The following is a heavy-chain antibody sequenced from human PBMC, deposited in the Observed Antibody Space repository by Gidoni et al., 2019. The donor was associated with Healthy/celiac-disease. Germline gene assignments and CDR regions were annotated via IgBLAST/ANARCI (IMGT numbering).Heavy chain of an antibody. CDR1: GGTFSSYA. J-gene: IGHJ4*02. V-gene: IGHV1-69*01. CDR2: IIPIFGTA. D-gene: IGHD3-3*01. Sequence: QVQLVQSGAEVKKPGSSVKVSCKASGGTFSSYAISWVRQAPGQGLEWMGGIIPIFGTANYAQKFQGRVTITADESTSTAYMELSSLRSEDTAVYYCARDRQDITIFGVVPWYFDYWGQGTLVTVSS. CDR3: ARDRQDITIFGVVPWYFDY.